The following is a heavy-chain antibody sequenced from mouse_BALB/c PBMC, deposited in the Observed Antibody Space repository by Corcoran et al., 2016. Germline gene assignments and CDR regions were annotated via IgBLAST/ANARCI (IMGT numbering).Heavy chain of an antibody. V-gene: IGHV14-3*02. CDR3: ARSRVKNYYFDY. J-gene: IGHJ2*01. CDR2: IDPANGNT. Sequence: EVQLQQSGAELVKPGASVKLSCTASGFNIKDTYMHWVKQRPEQGLEWIGRIDPANGNTKYDPKCQGKATITADTSSNTAYLQRSSLTSEDTAVYYCARSRVKNYYFDYWGQGTTLTVSS. D-gene: IGHD1-3*01. CDR1: GFNIKDTY.